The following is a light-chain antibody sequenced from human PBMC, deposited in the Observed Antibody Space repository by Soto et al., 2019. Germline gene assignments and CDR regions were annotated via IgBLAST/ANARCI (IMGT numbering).Light chain of an antibody. CDR2: AAS. CDR1: QYITSY. CDR3: LQYSRYPRT. V-gene: IGKV1-8*01. J-gene: IGKJ1*01. Sequence: IRMYHSPSSLSANTRDRVTITCRASQYITSYLAWYQQKPGKAPKLLIYAASTLQSGVPSRFSGSGSGTEFTLTISSLQPEDFATYYCLQYSRYPRTFGQRSKVDI.